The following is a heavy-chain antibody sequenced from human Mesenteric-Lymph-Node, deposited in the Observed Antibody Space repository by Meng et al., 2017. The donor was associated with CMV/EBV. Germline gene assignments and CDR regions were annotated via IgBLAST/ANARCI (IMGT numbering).Heavy chain of an antibody. J-gene: IGHJ4*02. V-gene: IGHV4-34*01. D-gene: IGHD1-1*01. CDR2: INHSGST. CDR1: GGSFSGYS. Sequence: SETLSLTCAVYGGSFSGYSWGWIRQPPGKGLEWIGEINHSGSTNYNPSLKSRVTISVDTSKNQFSLKLSSVTAADTAVYYCARASLEVYWGQGTPVTVSS. CDR3: ARASLEVY.